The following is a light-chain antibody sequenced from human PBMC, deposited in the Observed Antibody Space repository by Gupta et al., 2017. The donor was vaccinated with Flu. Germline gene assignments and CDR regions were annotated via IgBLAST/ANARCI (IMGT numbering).Light chain of an antibody. J-gene: IGLJ2*01. Sequence: QSVLTQPPSVSGAPGQPVSISGAGTSSNIGTGYDVHWYQLLPVTAPKVLIYGNNNRPSGVPDRFSGSKSGTSASLAITGLQAEDEADYYCQSDDSSLSGYVVFGGGTKLTVL. CDR3: QSDDSSLSGYVV. CDR2: GNN. CDR1: SSNIGTGYD. V-gene: IGLV1-40*01.